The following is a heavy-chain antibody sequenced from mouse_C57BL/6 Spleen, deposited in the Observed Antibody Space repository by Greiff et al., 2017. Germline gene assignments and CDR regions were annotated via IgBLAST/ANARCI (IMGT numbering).Heavy chain of an antibody. V-gene: IGHV1-50*01. CDR2: IDPSDSYT. CDR1: GYTFTSYW. CDR3: ARRAITTVVGY. J-gene: IGHJ2*01. Sequence: QVQLQQPGAELVKPGASVKLSCKASGYTFTSYWMQWVKQRPGQGLEWIGEIDPSDSYTNYNQKFKGKATLTVDTSSSTAYMQLSSLTSEDSAVYYGARRAITTVVGYWGQGTTLTVSS. D-gene: IGHD1-1*01.